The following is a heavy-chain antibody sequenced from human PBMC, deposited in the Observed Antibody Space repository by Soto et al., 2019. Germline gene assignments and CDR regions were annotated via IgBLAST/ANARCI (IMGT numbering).Heavy chain of an antibody. CDR3: APYQPLLKCDYYFYY. D-gene: IGHD2-2*01. CDR1: GGTFSSYT. V-gene: IGHV1-69*02. J-gene: IGHJ4*02. Sequence: QVQLVQSGAEVKKPGSSVKVSCKASGGTFSSYTISWVRQAPGQGLEWMGRIIPILGIANYAQKFQGRVTITADKSTSTAYLELSSLRSEVTAVYYCAPYQPLLKCDYYFYYWGQGTLVTVSS. CDR2: IIPILGIA.